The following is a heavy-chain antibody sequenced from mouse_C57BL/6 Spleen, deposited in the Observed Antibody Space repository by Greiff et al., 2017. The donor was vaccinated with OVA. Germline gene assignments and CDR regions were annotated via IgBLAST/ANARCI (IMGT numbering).Heavy chain of an antibody. D-gene: IGHD3-2*02. CDR3: ARSRDSSGPAWFAY. CDR2: IDPSDSYT. V-gene: IGHV1-50*01. CDR1: GYTFTSYW. J-gene: IGHJ3*01. Sequence: VQLQQPGAELVKPGASVKLSCKASGYTFTSYWMQWVKQRPGQGLEWIGEIDPSDSYTNYNQKFKGKATLTVDTSSSTAYMQLSSLTSEDSAVYYCARSRDSSGPAWFAYWGQGTLVTVSA.